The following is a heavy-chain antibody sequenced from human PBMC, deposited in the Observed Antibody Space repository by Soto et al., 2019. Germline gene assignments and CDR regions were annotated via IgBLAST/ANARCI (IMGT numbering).Heavy chain of an antibody. CDR3: VRELGLAY. CDR1: GFTLSNYW. CDR2: INKDGSQK. V-gene: IGHV3-7*03. D-gene: IGHD7-27*01. J-gene: IGHJ4*02. Sequence: HLGGSLRLSCAASGFTLSNYWMTWVRQAPGKGLEWVANINKDGSQKNYVDSVKGRFTIARDNGQNSLSLQINSLRVEDTAVYYCVRELGLAYWGQGALVTVSS.